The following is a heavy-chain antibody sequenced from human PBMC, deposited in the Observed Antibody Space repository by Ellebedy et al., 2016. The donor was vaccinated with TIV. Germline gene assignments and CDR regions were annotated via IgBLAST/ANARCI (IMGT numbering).Heavy chain of an antibody. CDR2: SVGVGTTK. V-gene: IGHV3-48*01. D-gene: IGHD1-26*01. CDR3: ARRGNYMGDAFDV. CDR1: GFTFSMYG. Sequence: GESLKISCTASGFTFSMYGVNWVRQAPGQGLEWVAFSVGVGTTKYYADSVKGRFTISRDNVENSLYLQMSSLRVEDTAVYFCARRGNYMGDAFDVWGQGTVVTVSS. J-gene: IGHJ3*01.